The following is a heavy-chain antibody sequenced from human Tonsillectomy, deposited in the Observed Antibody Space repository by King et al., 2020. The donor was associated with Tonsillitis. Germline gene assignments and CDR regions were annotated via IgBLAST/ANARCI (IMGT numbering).Heavy chain of an antibody. V-gene: IGHV3-23*04. Sequence: VQLVESGGGLVQPGGSLRLSCAASGFTFSSYAMSWVRQTPEKGLEWVSAISDSGRKTYYADSVRGRFTISRDNSKGTLSLQMNSLRAEDTAVYYCAKETSQSSSDCWGQGTLVTVSS. J-gene: IGHJ4*02. CDR3: AKETSQSSSDC. CDR2: ISDSGRKT. D-gene: IGHD6-6*01. CDR1: GFTFSSYA.